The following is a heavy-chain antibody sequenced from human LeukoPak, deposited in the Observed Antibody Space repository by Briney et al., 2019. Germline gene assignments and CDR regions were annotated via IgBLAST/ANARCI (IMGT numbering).Heavy chain of an antibody. CDR2: INPSNGDT. D-gene: IGHD6-19*01. V-gene: IGHV1-2*02. CDR1: GYTFSGYY. J-gene: IGHJ4*02. CDR3: ARVGSSGWYVHPTLDY. Sequence: ASVKVFCKASGYTFSGYYIHWVRQAPGRGLEWMSWINPSNGDTNYAQKFQGRVTMTRDTSISTAYMELTRLISDDTAVYYCARVGSSGWYVHPTLDYWGQGTLVTVSS.